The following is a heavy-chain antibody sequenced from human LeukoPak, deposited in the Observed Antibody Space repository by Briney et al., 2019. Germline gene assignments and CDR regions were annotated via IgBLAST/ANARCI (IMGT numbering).Heavy chain of an antibody. CDR3: ARDNDSRDPPHFDY. J-gene: IGHJ4*02. CDR2: MNPNSGNT. Sequence: GASVKVSCKASGYTFTSYDINWVRQATGQGLEWMGRMNPNSGNTGYAQKFQGRVTITRNTSISTAYMELSSLRSEDTAVYYCARDNDSRDPPHFDYWGQGTLVTVSS. V-gene: IGHV1-8*03. CDR1: GYTFTSYD. D-gene: IGHD3-16*01.